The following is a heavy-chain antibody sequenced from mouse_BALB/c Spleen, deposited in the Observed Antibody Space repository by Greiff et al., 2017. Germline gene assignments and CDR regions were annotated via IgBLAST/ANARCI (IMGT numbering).Heavy chain of an antibody. V-gene: IGHV14-3*02. D-gene: IGHD2-2*01. CDR1: GFNIKDTY. CDR2: IDPANGNT. Sequence: EVQLQQSGAELVKPGASVKLSCTASGFNIKDTYMHWVKQRPEQGLEWIGRIDPANGNTKYDPKFQGKATITADTSSNTAYLQLSSLTSEDTAVYYCAAGYAGRGFCYWGQGTTLTVSS. CDR3: AAGYAGRGFCY. J-gene: IGHJ2*01.